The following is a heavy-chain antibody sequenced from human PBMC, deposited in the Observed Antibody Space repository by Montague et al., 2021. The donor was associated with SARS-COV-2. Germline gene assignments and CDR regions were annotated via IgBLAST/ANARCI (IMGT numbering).Heavy chain of an antibody. D-gene: IGHD1-26*01. Sequence: TLSLTCTASGASISTGIYYWSWIRQPAGKGLEWIGRIRTTGHTDYNSSLESRVFMSVDTSTNQFSLGLTSVTAADTAVYFCARFGSGTLEFDLWGQGTLVTVSS. CDR2: IRTTGHT. J-gene: IGHJ4*02. CDR1: GASISTGIYY. CDR3: ARFGSGTLEFDL. V-gene: IGHV4-61*02.